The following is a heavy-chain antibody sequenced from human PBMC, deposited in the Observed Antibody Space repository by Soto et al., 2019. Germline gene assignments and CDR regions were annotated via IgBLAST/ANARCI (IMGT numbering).Heavy chain of an antibody. CDR2: VFLGDSDA. Sequence: GESLKISCKGSGGTLSDQWIGWVRHTPDKGLEWIGFVFLGDSDARYSPAFQGQVAMSADRSGTYLQWSSLKASDTGIYYCARAPSHGWFQHLDYWGQGTMVTVSS. J-gene: IGHJ4*02. V-gene: IGHV5-51*01. CDR3: ARAPSHGWFQHLDY. CDR1: GGTLSDQW. D-gene: IGHD6-19*01.